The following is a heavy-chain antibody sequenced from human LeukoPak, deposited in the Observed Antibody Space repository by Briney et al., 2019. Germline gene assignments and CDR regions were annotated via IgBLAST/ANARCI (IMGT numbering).Heavy chain of an antibody. CDR3: ARGANTLLWFGELAPFIFDY. V-gene: IGHV4-39*01. J-gene: IGHJ4*02. CDR2: IYYSGST. Sequence: PSETLSLTCTVSGGSISSSSYYWGWIRQPPGKGLEWIGSIYYSGSTYYNPSLKSRVTISVDTSKNQFSLKLSSVTAADTAVYYCARGANTLLWFGELAPFIFDYWGQGTLVTVSS. D-gene: IGHD3-10*01. CDR1: GGSISSSSYY.